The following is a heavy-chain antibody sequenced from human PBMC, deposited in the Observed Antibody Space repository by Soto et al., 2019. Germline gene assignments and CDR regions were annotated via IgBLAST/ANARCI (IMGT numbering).Heavy chain of an antibody. Sequence: GGSLRLSCAASGFTFSSYWMHWVRQVPGKGLVWVSRINSDGSSTSYADSVKGRFTISRDNAKNTLYLQMNSLRAEDTAVYYCAKGSVAVAGDYFDYWGQGTLVTVSS. CDR1: GFTFSSYW. D-gene: IGHD6-19*01. J-gene: IGHJ4*02. CDR3: AKGSVAVAGDYFDY. V-gene: IGHV3-74*01. CDR2: INSDGSST.